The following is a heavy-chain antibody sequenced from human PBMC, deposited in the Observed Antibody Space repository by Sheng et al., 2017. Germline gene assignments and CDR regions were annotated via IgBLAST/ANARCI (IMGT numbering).Heavy chain of an antibody. CDR2: IIPIIGTA. CDR1: GGTCSNCG. Sequence: QVQLVQSGAEVKKPGSSVKVSCKASGGTCSNCGFSWVRQAPGQGLEWMGGIIPIIGTARYSQKFQDRVTITTDESTSTVYMDLSSLKSEDTAMYYCARSYNGPHYAGDYWGQGTLVTVSS. CDR3: ARSYNGPHYAGDY. J-gene: IGHJ4*02. D-gene: IGHD2-8*01. V-gene: IGHV1-69*05.